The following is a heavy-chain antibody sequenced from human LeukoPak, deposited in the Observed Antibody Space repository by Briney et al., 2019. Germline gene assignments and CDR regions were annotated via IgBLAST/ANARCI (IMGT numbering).Heavy chain of an antibody. CDR3: ARDKRYIAARKLDYYYYMDV. V-gene: IGHV4-39*07. CDR1: GGSISSSSYY. Sequence: PSETLSLTCTVSGGSISSSSYYWGWIRQPPGKGLEWIGSIYYSGSTYYNPSLKNRVTISVDTSKNQFSLKLSSVTAADTAVYYCARDKRYIAARKLDYYYYMDVWGKGTTVTVSS. CDR2: IYYSGST. J-gene: IGHJ6*03. D-gene: IGHD6-6*01.